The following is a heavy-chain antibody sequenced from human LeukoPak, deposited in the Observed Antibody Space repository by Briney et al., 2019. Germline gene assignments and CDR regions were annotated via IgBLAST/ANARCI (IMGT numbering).Heavy chain of an antibody. Sequence: ASVKVSCKASGYNFTGYYIHWVRRAPGQGLEWMGLITPSSGSTGYAQKFQGRVTITRAMSTSTVYMDLSSQRSDDTAGYYCARDRIIPSALGLDPWGQGTLVTVSS. CDR3: ARDRIIPSALGLDP. CDR2: ITPSSGST. D-gene: IGHD2-2*01. J-gene: IGHJ5*02. V-gene: IGHV1-46*01. CDR1: GYNFTGYY.